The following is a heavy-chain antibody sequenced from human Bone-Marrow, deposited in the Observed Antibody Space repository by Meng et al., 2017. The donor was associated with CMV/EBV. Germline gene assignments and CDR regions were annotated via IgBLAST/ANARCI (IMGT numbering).Heavy chain of an antibody. CDR3: ARRRGYCSSTSSYNYDGMDV. CDR2: INHSGST. Sequence: ESLKISCAVYGGSFSGYYWSWIRQPPGKGLEWNGEINHSGSTNYNPSLKSRVTISVDTSKNQFSLKLSPVTAADTAVYYCARRRGYCSSTSSYNYDGMDVWGQGTTVTGSS. J-gene: IGHJ6*02. CDR1: GGSFSGYY. V-gene: IGHV4-34*01. D-gene: IGHD2-2*02.